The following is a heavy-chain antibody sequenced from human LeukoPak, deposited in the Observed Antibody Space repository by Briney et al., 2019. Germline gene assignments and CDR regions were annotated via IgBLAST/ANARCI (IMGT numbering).Heavy chain of an antibody. J-gene: IGHJ4*02. V-gene: IGHV4-4*07. D-gene: IGHD6-13*01. Sequence: TSETLSLTCSVSGGSISNYYWSWIRQPAGKGLEWIGRIYASGSTNHNPSLKSRVTMSVDTSKNQFSLKLSSVTAADTAVYYCARDGGIAMDYWGQGTLVTVSS. CDR2: IYASGST. CDR1: GGSISNYY. CDR3: ARDGGIAMDY.